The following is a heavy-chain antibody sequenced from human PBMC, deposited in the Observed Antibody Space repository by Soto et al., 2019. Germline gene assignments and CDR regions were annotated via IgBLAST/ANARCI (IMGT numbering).Heavy chain of an antibody. V-gene: IGHV2-5*01. CDR3: AYRVGSRGSFDY. Sequence: QITLKESGPTLVKPTKTLTLTCTFSGFSLTTSGVSVGWIRQPPGKALEWLASLYWNDDKRYSPSLKSRLTLTKDNSKKQVVLTMTNMDPVDTATYYCAYRVGSRGSFDYWCHGTLVTVSS. J-gene: IGHJ4*01. D-gene: IGHD6-25*01. CDR2: LYWNDDK. CDR1: GFSLTTSGVS.